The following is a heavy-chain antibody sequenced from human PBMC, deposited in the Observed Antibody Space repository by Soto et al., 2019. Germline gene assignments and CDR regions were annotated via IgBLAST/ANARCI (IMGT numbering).Heavy chain of an antibody. D-gene: IGHD6-19*01. CDR2: TYYRSKWSN. J-gene: IGHJ6*02. CDR3: ARDSGWTPDGMGL. V-gene: IGHV6-1*01. CDR1: GDTVPRSSAV. Sequence: SQTLSLTCDISGDTVPRSSAVWNWIRQSPSRGLEWLGRTYYRSKWSNDYAVSVKNRTTITPDTSKNQVSLQLKSLTPEDTAVYYCARDSGWTPDGMGLWGHGTTVTVSS.